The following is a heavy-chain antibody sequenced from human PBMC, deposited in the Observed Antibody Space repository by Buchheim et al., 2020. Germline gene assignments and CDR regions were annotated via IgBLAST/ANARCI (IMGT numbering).Heavy chain of an antibody. J-gene: IGHJ4*02. CDR3: ARGGSGYYYPFDFDN. D-gene: IGHD3-22*01. Sequence: EVQLLESGGGLIQPGGSLRLFCAASGLTFSSSAMNWVRQAPAKGLEWVSGISASGGSTSYADSVKGRFTISRDHSKNTLHLQMNSLRAEDTAVYFCARGGSGYYYPFDFDNWGQGTL. CDR1: GLTFSSSA. CDR2: ISASGGST. V-gene: IGHV3-23*01.